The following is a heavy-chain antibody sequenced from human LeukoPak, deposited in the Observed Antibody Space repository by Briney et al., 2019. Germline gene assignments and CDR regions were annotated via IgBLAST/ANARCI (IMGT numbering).Heavy chain of an antibody. CDR1: GFTYSSYA. CDR3: AKYTYVVVPAAMGY. D-gene: IGHD2-2*01. Sequence: GGSLRLSCAASGFTYSSYAMSWVRQAPGKGLEWVSASSGSGGSTYYADSVKGRFTISRDNSKNTLYLQMNSLRAEDTAVYFCAKYTYVVVPAAMGYWGQGTLVNVFS. J-gene: IGHJ4*02. CDR2: SSGSGGST. V-gene: IGHV3-23*01.